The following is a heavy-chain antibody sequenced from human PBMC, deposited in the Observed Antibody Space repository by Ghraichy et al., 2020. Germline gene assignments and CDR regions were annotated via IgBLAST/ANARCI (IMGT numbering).Heavy chain of an antibody. Sequence: SETLSLTCAVYGGSFSGYYWSWIRQPPGKGLEWIGEINHSGSTNYNPSLKSRVTISVDTSKNQFSLKLSSVTAADTAVYYCARGPRPYYYDSSGYFRRTPAGAFDYWGQGTLVTVSS. V-gene: IGHV4-34*01. J-gene: IGHJ4*02. D-gene: IGHD3-22*01. CDR2: INHSGST. CDR1: GGSFSGYY. CDR3: ARGPRPYYYDSSGYFRRTPAGAFDY.